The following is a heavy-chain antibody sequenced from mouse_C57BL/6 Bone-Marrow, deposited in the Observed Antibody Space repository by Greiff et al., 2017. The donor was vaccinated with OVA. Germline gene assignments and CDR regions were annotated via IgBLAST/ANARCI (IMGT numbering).Heavy chain of an antibody. CDR2: IDPSDSYT. CDR3: ARGGGSLFAY. J-gene: IGHJ3*01. CDR1: GYTFTSYW. D-gene: IGHD1-1*02. Sequence: QVQLQQPGAELVMPGASVKLSCKASGYTFTSYWMHWVKQRPGQGLEWIGEIDPSDSYTNYNQKFKGKSTLTVNKSSSTAYMQLSSLTSEDSAVYYCARGGGSLFAYWGQGTLVTVSA. V-gene: IGHV1-69*01.